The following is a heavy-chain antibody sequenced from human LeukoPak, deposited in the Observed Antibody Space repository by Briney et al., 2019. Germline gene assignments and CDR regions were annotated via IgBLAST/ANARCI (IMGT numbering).Heavy chain of an antibody. V-gene: IGHV3-23*01. Sequence: PGGSLRLFCAASGFTFNSYAMSWVRQAPGKGLVWVSAISGSGGSTFYADSVKGRFTISRDNSKNALYLQINSLRAGGTAVYYCAKDLPRDLAYGDYFDYWGQGTLVTVSS. J-gene: IGHJ4*02. CDR1: GFTFNSYA. CDR2: ISGSGGST. CDR3: AKDLPRDLAYGDYFDY. D-gene: IGHD4-17*01.